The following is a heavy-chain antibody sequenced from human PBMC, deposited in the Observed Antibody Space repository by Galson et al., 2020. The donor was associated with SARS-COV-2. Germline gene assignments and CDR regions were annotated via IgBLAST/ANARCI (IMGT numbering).Heavy chain of an antibody. V-gene: IGHV4-59*01. CDR2: IYYSGST. Sequence: SETLSLTCTVSGGSISSYYWSWIRQPPGKGLEWIGYIYYSGSTNYNPSLKSRVTISVDTSKNQFSLKLSSVTAADTAVYYCAREGSTSCPNDAFDIWGQGTMVTVSS. J-gene: IGHJ3*02. CDR1: GGSISSYY. D-gene: IGHD2-2*01. CDR3: AREGSTSCPNDAFDI.